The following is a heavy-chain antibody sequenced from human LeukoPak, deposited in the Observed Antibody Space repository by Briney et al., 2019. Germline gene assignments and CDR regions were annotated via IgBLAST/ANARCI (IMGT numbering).Heavy chain of an antibody. CDR3: ARDTTNYDFWSGYRSIYWYFDL. D-gene: IGHD3-3*01. CDR2: IYTSGST. CDR1: GGSISSYY. J-gene: IGHJ2*01. V-gene: IGHV4-4*09. Sequence: PSETLSLTCTVSGGSISSYYWSWIRQPPGKGLEWIGYIYTSGSTNYNPSLKSRVTMSVDTSKNQFSLKLSSVTAADTAVYYCARDTTNYDFWSGYRSIYWYFDLWGRGTLVTVSS.